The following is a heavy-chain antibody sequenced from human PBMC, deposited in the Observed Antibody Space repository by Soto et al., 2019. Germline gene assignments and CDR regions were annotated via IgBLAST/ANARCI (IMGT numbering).Heavy chain of an antibody. Sequence: GGSLRLSCAASGFTFSDYYMSWIRQAPGKGLEWVSYISSSSYTNYADSVKGRFTISRDNAKNSLYLQMNSLRAEDTAVYYCAREVYIGMATTIDYWVQGTLVTVSS. CDR2: ISSSSYT. CDR3: AREVYIGMATTIDY. CDR1: GFTFSDYY. V-gene: IGHV3-11*06. D-gene: IGHD5-12*01. J-gene: IGHJ4*02.